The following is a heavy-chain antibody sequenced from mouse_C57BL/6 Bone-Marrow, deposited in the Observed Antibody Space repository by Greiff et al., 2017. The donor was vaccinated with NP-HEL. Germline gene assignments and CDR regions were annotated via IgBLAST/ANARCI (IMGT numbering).Heavy chain of an antibody. J-gene: IGHJ1*03. V-gene: IGHV5-12*01. CDR1: GFTFSDYY. Sequence: DVQLQESGGGLVQPGGSLKLSCAASGFTFSDYYMYWVRQTPEKRLEWVAYISNGGGSTYYPDTVKGRFTISRDNAKNTLYLQMSPLKSEDTAMYYCARLDDGYSYWYFDVWGTGTTVTVSS. CDR3: ARLDDGYSYWYFDV. D-gene: IGHD2-3*01. CDR2: ISNGGGST.